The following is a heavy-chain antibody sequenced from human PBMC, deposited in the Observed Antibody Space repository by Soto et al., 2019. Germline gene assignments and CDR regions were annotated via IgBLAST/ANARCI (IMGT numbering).Heavy chain of an antibody. CDR3: ARSGYLIMIFENWFDP. CDR2: IDPSDSST. Sequence: LGESLKISCKGSGYSFTSYWISWVRQLPGKGLEWMGRIDPSDSSTNYSPSFQGHVTISADKSISTAYLQWSSLKAADTAMYYCARSGYLIMIFENWFDPLGHVTMVTVAS. D-gene: IGHD3-3*01. CDR1: GYSFTSYW. V-gene: IGHV5-10-1*01. J-gene: IGHJ5*02.